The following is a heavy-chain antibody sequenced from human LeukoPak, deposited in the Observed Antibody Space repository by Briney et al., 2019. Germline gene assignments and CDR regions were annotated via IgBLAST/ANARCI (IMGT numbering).Heavy chain of an antibody. CDR3: ARETPRRGETRDGYR. CDR1: GFTFRNYW. J-gene: IGHJ4*02. CDR2: TKEDGSET. Sequence: GGSLRLSCAASGFTFRNYWMNWVRQAPGKGLECLANTKEDGSETYYADSVVGRFTISRDNAKNSLYLQMNSLRAEDTAVYYCARETPRRGETRDGYRWGQGTLVTVSS. V-gene: IGHV3-7*01. D-gene: IGHD5-24*01.